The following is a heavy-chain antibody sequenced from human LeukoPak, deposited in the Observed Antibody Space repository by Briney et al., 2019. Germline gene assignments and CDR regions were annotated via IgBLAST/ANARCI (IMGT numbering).Heavy chain of an antibody. CDR3: TRDRGAYNLYDY. Sequence: GGSLELPGKALGFTLGDYAMIWIGQAPGRGRGGVGFIRSKAYGETADYAASVKGRFTISRDDSKAIAYLQMNSLKTEDTAVYHCTRDRGAYNLYDYWGQGTLVTVSS. D-gene: IGHD1-1*01. CDR2: IRSKAYGETA. CDR1: GFTLGDYA. V-gene: IGHV3-49*03. J-gene: IGHJ4*02.